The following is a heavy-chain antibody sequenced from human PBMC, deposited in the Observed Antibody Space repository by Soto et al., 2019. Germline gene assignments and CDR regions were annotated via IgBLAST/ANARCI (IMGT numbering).Heavy chain of an antibody. V-gene: IGHV3-33*01. Sequence: GGSLRLSCAASGFTFSSYGMHWVRQAPGKGLEWVAVIWYDGSNKYYADSVKGRFTISRDNSKNTLYLQMNSLRAEDTAVYYCARALGAYYYGSGSYLPGDYWGQGTLVTVSS. J-gene: IGHJ4*02. CDR3: ARALGAYYYGSGSYLPGDY. CDR2: IWYDGSNK. D-gene: IGHD3-10*01. CDR1: GFTFSSYG.